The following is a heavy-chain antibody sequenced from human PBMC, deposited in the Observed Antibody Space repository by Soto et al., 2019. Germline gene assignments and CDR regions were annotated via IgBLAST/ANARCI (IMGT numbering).Heavy chain of an antibody. V-gene: IGHV1-2*02. Sequence: QVHLVQSGAEVKKPGTSLKVSCKASGYTFTDFYLHWVRQVPGRGPEWVGWFNPNSGGTNFGRKLQGRVHLNSDTVSNTAYMELNGLTSDDAAVYYCASPASPQMEADGLDFWGQGPMVTVSS. D-gene: IGHD2-8*01. CDR3: ASPASPQMEADGLDF. CDR2: FNPNSGGT. CDR1: GYTFTDFY. J-gene: IGHJ3*01.